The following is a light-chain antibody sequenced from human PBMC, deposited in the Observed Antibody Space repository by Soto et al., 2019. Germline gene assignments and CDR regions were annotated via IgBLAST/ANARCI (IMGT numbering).Light chain of an antibody. V-gene: IGKV3-15*01. Sequence: EILMTQSPATLSVSPGERATLSCRASQSVSTNLAWYQQKPVQAPRLLIYGASTRATGIPARFSGSGSGTEFTLTISSLQSEDFAVYYCQQYDNWPPYTFGQGTKLEIK. J-gene: IGKJ2*01. CDR2: GAS. CDR1: QSVSTN. CDR3: QQYDNWPPYT.